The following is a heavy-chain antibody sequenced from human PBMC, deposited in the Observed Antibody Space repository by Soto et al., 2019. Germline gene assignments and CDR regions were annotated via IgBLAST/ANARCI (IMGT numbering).Heavy chain of an antibody. CDR1: GFTLGRYG. CDR2: VSPNGQGI. CDR3: AKDRDYPRDYFHY. D-gene: IGHD3-10*01. J-gene: IGHJ4*02. V-gene: IGHV3-23*01. Sequence: GSLRLSCAASGFTLGRYGMSWVRQAPGKGLEWVSAVSPNGQGIYYADSVRGRFTISRDFSKNTVSLHMDSLRAEDTAVYYCAKDRDYPRDYFHYWGQGTLVTVSS.